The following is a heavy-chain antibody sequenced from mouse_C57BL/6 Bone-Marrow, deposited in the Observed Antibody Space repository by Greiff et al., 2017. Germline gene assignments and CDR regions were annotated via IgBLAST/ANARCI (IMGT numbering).Heavy chain of an antibody. CDR2: IYPRDGST. D-gene: IGHD1-1*01. V-gene: IGHV1-85*01. CDR3: ARRDYYGSREYFDY. CDR1: GYTFTSYD. J-gene: IGHJ2*01. Sequence: QVTLKVSGPELVKPGASVKLSCKASGYTFTSYDINWVKQRPGQGLEWIGWIYPRDGSTKYNEKFKGKATLTVDTSSSTAYMELHSLTSEDSAVYVCARRDYYGSREYFDYWGQGTTLTVSS.